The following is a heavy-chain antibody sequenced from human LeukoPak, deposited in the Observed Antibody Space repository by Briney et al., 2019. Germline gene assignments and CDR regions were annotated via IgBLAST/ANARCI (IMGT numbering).Heavy chain of an antibody. V-gene: IGHV3-21*01. Sequence: GGSLRLSCAASGVTFSSYSMNWVRQAPGQGLEWVSSISSNSSYIYYADSVKGRFTISRDNAKNSLYLQMNSLRAEDTSVCYCARDLYSSGWARIYYFDYWGQGTLVTVSS. CDR1: GVTFSSYS. J-gene: IGHJ4*02. CDR2: ISSNSSYI. D-gene: IGHD6-19*01. CDR3: ARDLYSSGWARIYYFDY.